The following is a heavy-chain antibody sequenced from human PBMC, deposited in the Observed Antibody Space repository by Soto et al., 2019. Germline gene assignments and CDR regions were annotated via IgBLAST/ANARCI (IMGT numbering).Heavy chain of an antibody. D-gene: IGHD6-6*01. Sequence: SVKVSCKASGGTFSSYAISWVRQAPGQGLEWMGGIIPIFGTANYAQKFQGRDTMTTDTSTSTAYMELRSLRSDDTAVYYCAREGAAHLRSWFDPWGQGTLVTVSS. J-gene: IGHJ5*02. CDR1: GGTFSSYA. CDR2: IIPIFGTA. CDR3: AREGAAHLRSWFDP. V-gene: IGHV1-69*05.